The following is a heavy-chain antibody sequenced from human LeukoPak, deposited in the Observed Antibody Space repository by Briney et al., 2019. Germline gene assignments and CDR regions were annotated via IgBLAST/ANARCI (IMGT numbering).Heavy chain of an antibody. V-gene: IGHV4-61*01. CDR2: IYYSGST. CDR1: GDSVSSGSYY. D-gene: IGHD6-19*01. Sequence: PSETLSLTCTVSGDSVSSGSYYWSWIRQPPGKGLEWIGYIYYSGSTNYNPSLKSRVTISVDTSKNQFSLKLSSVTAADTAVYYCARIAVSSGWGYFAYWGQGTLVTASS. CDR3: ARIAVSSGWGYFAY. J-gene: IGHJ4*02.